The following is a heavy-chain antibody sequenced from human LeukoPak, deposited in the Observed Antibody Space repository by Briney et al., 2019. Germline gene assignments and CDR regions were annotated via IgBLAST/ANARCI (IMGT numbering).Heavy chain of an antibody. D-gene: IGHD1-7*01. Sequence: PGGSLRLSCAASGFTFSSYGMHWVRQAPGKGLEWVAFIRYDGSNKYYADSVKGRFTISRDNSKNTLYLQMNSLRVEDTAVYYCARDLKLGTSYEFDYWGQGTLVTVSS. CDR2: IRYDGSNK. CDR3: ARDLKLGTSYEFDY. CDR1: GFTFSSYG. V-gene: IGHV3-30*02. J-gene: IGHJ4*02.